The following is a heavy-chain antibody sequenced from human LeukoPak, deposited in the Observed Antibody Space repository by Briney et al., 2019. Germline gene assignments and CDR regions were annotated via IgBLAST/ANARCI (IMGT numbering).Heavy chain of an antibody. Sequence: GGSLRLSCVASGFTLRSYVMNWVRQTPGEGLEWVSSISGSGDSTFYADSVKGRFSISRDNSKNTLYLQMNGLRTEDTAVYYCAKDRLLNCRGDCYIFDYWGQGTVVTVSS. CDR2: ISGSGDST. V-gene: IGHV3-23*01. CDR1: GFTLRSYV. J-gene: IGHJ4*02. D-gene: IGHD2-21*02. CDR3: AKDRLLNCRGDCYIFDY.